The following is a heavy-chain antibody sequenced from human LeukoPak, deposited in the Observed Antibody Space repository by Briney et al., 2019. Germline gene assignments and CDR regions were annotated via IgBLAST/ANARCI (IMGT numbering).Heavy chain of an antibody. J-gene: IGHJ6*02. CDR3: ARSGRGGSSSWYWDYYYYGMDV. CDR2: IGTAGDT. D-gene: IGHD6-13*01. V-gene: IGHV3-13*01. Sequence: PGGSLRLSCAASGFTFSSYDMHWVRQAPGKGLEWFSAIGTAGDTYYPGSVKGRFTISRENAKNSLYLQMNSLRAGDTAVYYCARSGRGGSSSWYWDYYYYGMDVWGQGTTVTVSS. CDR1: GFTFSSYD.